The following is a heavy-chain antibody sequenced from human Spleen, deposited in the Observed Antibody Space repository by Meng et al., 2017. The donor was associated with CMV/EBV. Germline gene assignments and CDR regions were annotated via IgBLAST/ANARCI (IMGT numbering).Heavy chain of an antibody. Sequence: SETLSLTCTVSGGSISSSSYYWGWIRQPPGKGLEWIGSIYYSGSTNYNPSLQSRVTISVDTSKNQFSLRLNSVTAADTAVYYCARDNSKLVATAKGLDVWGQGTTVTVSS. J-gene: IGHJ6*02. CDR1: GGSISSSSYY. V-gene: IGHV4-39*07. D-gene: IGHD6-13*01. CDR3: ARDNSKLVATAKGLDV. CDR2: IYYSGST.